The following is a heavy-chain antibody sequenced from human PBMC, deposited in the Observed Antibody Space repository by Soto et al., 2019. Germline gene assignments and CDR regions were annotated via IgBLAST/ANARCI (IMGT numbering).Heavy chain of an antibody. J-gene: IGHJ3*02. V-gene: IGHV1-18*01. Sequence: QVQLVQSGAEVKKPGASVKVSCKASGYTFTSYGIRWVRQAPGQGLEWMGWISAYNGNTNYAQKLQGSVTMTTDTSTSTADMELRSLRSDDTAVYYCARDLPLGYCSSTSCYGDAFDIWGQGTMVTVSS. CDR1: GYTFTSYG. CDR2: ISAYNGNT. D-gene: IGHD2-2*01. CDR3: ARDLPLGYCSSTSCYGDAFDI.